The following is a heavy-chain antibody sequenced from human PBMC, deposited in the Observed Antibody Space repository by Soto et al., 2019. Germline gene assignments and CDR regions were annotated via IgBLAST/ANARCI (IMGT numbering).Heavy chain of an antibody. Sequence: PSETLSLTWAVSGGSISSSNWWSWVRQPPGKGLEWIGEIYHSGSTNYNPSLKSRVTISVDKSKNQFSLKLSSVTAADTAVYYCARKKVVATYFDYWGQGTLVTVSS. CDR3: ARKKVVATYFDY. CDR2: IYHSGST. J-gene: IGHJ4*02. D-gene: IGHD2-15*01. V-gene: IGHV4-4*02. CDR1: GGSISSSNW.